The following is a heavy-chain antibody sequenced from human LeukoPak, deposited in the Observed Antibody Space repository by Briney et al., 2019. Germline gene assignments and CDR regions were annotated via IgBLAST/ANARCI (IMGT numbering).Heavy chain of an antibody. Sequence: NTYYADSVKGRLTISRDNSKNTLYLQMNSLRAEDTAIYYCARGRVRGCTGGSCKDAFDIWGQGTMVTVSS. CDR2: NT. CDR3: ARGRVRGCTGGSCKDAFDI. J-gene: IGHJ3*02. D-gene: IGHD2-15*01. V-gene: IGHV3-53*01.